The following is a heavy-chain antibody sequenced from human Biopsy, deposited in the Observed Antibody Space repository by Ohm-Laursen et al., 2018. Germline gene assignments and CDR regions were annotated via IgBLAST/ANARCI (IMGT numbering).Heavy chain of an antibody. CDR1: GYTFINYD. CDR2: INCKTGAT. J-gene: IGHJ4*02. Sequence: GASVKVSCKASGYTFINYDINWMRQAPGQGLEWLGYINCKTGATNYAQKFQGTVTMTRDTSISTAYLALGSLRSADTAIYYCARDPLNGHKHFDYWGQGSLVTVSS. V-gene: IGHV1-2*02. D-gene: IGHD2-8*01. CDR3: ARDPLNGHKHFDY.